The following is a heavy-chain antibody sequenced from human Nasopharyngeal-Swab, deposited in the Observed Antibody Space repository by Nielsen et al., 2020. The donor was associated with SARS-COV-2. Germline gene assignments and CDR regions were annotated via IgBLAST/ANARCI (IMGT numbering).Heavy chain of an antibody. Sequence: WIRQPPGKGLEWVANIKQDESEKYYVDSVKGRFTVSRDNAKKSLYLQMNSLRAEDTAVYYCARRISGGYDPWGQGTLVTSPQ. CDR2: IKQDESEK. J-gene: IGHJ5*02. V-gene: IGHV3-7*03. D-gene: IGHD1-26*01. CDR3: ARRISGGYDP.